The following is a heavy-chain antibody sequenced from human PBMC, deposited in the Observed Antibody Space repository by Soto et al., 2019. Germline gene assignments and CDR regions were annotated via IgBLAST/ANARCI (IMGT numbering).Heavy chain of an antibody. CDR2: IYYSGST. Sequence: KPSETLSLTCTVSGGSISSSSYYWGWIRQPPGKGLEWIGSIYYSGSTYYDPSLKSRVTISVDTSKNQFSLKLSSVTAADTAVYYCARRTALDYYDSSGLPPDFDYWGQGTLVTVSS. J-gene: IGHJ4*02. CDR3: ARRTALDYYDSSGLPPDFDY. D-gene: IGHD3-22*01. V-gene: IGHV4-39*01. CDR1: GGSISSSSYY.